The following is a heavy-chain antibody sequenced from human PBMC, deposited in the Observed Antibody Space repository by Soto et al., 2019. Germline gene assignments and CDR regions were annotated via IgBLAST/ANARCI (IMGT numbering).Heavy chain of an antibody. CDR2: TNPRDGTT. J-gene: IGHJ4*02. V-gene: IGHV1-46*01. CDR1: GYSLTGYY. CDR3: ARSYVTSRPIDF. Sequence: ASVKVSCKASGYSLTGYYMHWVRRAPGQGLEWMGITNPRDGTTNYAQKFQGRVTMTSDTSASTVYMEMSSLRSDDTAMYYCARSYVTSRPIDFWGQGTLVTVSS. D-gene: IGHD3-10*02.